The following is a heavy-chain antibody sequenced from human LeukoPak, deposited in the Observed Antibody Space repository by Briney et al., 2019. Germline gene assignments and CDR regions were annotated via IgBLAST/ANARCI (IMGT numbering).Heavy chain of an antibody. CDR2: ISGDGTAR. CDR3: ARARYFDWLPSLDY. D-gene: IGHD3-9*01. CDR1: GFTSSSYW. J-gene: IGHJ4*02. V-gene: IGHV3-74*01. Sequence: PGGSLRLSCAASGFTSSSYWMHWVRQVPGKGLVWVSRISGDGTARNYADSVKGRFTISRDNSKNTLYLQMNSLRAGDTAVYYCARARYFDWLPSLDYWGQGTLVTVSS.